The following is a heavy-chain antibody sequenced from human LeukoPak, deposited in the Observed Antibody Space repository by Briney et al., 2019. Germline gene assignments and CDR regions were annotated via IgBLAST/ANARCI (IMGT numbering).Heavy chain of an antibody. CDR1: GDSISTSSYY. V-gene: IGHV4-39*01. CDR3: ARSYYYDYRQIDY. D-gene: IGHD3-22*01. J-gene: IGHJ4*02. Sequence: ASETLSLTCTVSGDSISTSSYYWGWIRQPPGKGLEWLGSIYYSGGTYYNPSLKSRVTISVDTSKNQFSLNLYSVTAADTAVFYCARSYYYDYRQIDYWGQGTLVTVSS. CDR2: IYYSGGT.